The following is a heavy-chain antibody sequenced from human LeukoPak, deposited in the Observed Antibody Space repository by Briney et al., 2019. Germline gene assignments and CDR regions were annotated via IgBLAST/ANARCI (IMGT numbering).Heavy chain of an antibody. V-gene: IGHV3-21*01. Sequence: GGSLRLSCAASGFTFSSYSMNWVRQAAGKGLEWVSSISSSSYIYYADSVKGRFTISRDNAKNSLYLQMNSLRAEDTAVYYCARDYDPSYGMDVWGQGTTVTVSS. J-gene: IGHJ6*02. D-gene: IGHD3-3*01. CDR2: ISSSSYI. CDR1: GFTFSSYS. CDR3: ARDYDPSYGMDV.